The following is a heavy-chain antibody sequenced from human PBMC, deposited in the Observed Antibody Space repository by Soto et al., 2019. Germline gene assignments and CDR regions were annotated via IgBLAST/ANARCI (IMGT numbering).Heavy chain of an antibody. CDR1: GYTFTSYG. V-gene: IGHV1-18*01. Sequence: GASVKVSCKASGYTFTSYGISWVRQAPGQGLEWMGWISAYNGNTNYAQKLQGKVTMTTDTSTSTAYMELRSLRSDDTAVYYCARDPPNNQDHYYYYRMAVWGQGTTVTVSS. CDR3: ARDPPNNQDHYYYYRMAV. J-gene: IGHJ6*02. CDR2: ISAYNGNT.